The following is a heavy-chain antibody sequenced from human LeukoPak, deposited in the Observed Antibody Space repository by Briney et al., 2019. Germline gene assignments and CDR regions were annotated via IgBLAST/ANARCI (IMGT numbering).Heavy chain of an antibody. CDR3: AKDPILSSIAAHSWFDP. D-gene: IGHD6-6*01. Sequence: GGSLRLSCAASGFTFSSYAMSWIRQAPGKGMEWVSAISGSGGSTYYADSVKGRFTISRDHSKNTLYLQMNSLIAEDTAVYYCAKDPILSSIAAHSWFDPWGQGTLVTVSS. CDR1: GFTFSSYA. V-gene: IGHV3-23*01. CDR2: ISGSGGST. J-gene: IGHJ5*02.